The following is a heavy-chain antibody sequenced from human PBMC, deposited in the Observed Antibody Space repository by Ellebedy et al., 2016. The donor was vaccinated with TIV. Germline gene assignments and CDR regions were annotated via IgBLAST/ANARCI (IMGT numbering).Heavy chain of an antibody. CDR1: GFTFSSYW. V-gene: IGHV3-7*01. Sequence: GESLKISCAASGFTFSSYWMSWVRQAPGKGLEWVANIKQDGSEKYYVDSVKGRFTISRDNAKNSLYLRMNSLRAEDTAMYYCARDLVIYRIVGNTTFGYWGQGTLVTVSS. CDR3: ARDLVIYRIVGNTTFGY. J-gene: IGHJ4*02. D-gene: IGHD1-26*01. CDR2: IKQDGSEK.